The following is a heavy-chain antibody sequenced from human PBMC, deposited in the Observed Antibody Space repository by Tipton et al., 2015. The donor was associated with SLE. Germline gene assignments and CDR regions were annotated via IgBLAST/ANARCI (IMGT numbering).Heavy chain of an antibody. Sequence: SLRLSCAASGFIVSDNYMSWVRQAPGQGLEWVSVLYREGSTYYADSVKGRFTISRDSSTNTVYLQMNSLRAEDTAVYYWTTVVSDYWGQGTLVTV. V-gene: IGHV3-53*01. D-gene: IGHD2-15*01. J-gene: IGHJ4*02. CDR1: GFIVSDNY. CDR2: LYREGST. CDR3: TTVVSDY.